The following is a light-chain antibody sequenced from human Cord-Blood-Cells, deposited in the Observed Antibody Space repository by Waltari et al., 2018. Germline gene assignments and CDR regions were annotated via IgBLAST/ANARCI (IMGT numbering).Light chain of an antibody. J-gene: IGLJ2*01. CDR3: CSYAGSSTFV. Sequence: QSALTQPASVSGSPGQSITIPCNGTSSAVGSYNLVSWYQQHPGKAPKLMIYEGSKRPSGVSNRFSGSKSGNTASLTISGLQAEDEADYYCCSYAGSSTFVFGGGTKLTVL. CDR2: EGS. V-gene: IGLV2-23*03. CDR1: SSAVGSYNL.